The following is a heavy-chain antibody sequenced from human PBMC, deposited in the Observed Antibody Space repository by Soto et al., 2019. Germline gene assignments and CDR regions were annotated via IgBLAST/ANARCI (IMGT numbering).Heavy chain of an antibody. CDR3: AKDRDIVVVVAAENAFDI. D-gene: IGHD2-15*01. V-gene: IGHV3-23*01. CDR1: GFTFSSYA. J-gene: IGHJ3*02. Sequence: PGGSLRLSCAASGFTFSSYAMSWVRQAPGKGLEWVSAISGSGGSTYYADSVKGRFTISRDNSKNTLYLQMNSLRAEDTAVYYCAKDRDIVVVVAAENAFDIWGQGTMVTVSS. CDR2: ISGSGGST.